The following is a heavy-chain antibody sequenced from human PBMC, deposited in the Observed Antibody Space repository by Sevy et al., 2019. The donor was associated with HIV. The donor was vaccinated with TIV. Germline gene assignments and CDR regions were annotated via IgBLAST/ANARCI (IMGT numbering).Heavy chain of an antibody. Sequence: SETLSLTCTVSGGSVSSGSYYWSWIRQPPGKGLEWIGDIYYSGSTNYNPSLKSRVTISVDTSKNQFSLKLSSVTAADTTVYYCARDYYDSSGYYGNWFDPWGQGTLVTVSS. CDR2: IYYSGST. V-gene: IGHV4-61*01. CDR3: ARDYYDSSGYYGNWFDP. J-gene: IGHJ5*02. D-gene: IGHD3-22*01. CDR1: GGSVSSGSYY.